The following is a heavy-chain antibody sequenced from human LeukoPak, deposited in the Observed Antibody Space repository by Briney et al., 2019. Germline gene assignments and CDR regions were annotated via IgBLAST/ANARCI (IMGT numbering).Heavy chain of an antibody. CDR1: GFTFSSYV. Sequence: PGGSLRLSCAASGFTFSSYVMHWVRQAPGKGLEWVSVISYDGTNKYYADSVKGRFTISRDNSKNTLCLQMNSLRAEDTAVYYCARDYGGNSGHFDYWGQGTLVTVSS. J-gene: IGHJ4*02. V-gene: IGHV3-30-3*01. D-gene: IGHD4-23*01. CDR3: ARDYGGNSGHFDY. CDR2: ISYDGTNK.